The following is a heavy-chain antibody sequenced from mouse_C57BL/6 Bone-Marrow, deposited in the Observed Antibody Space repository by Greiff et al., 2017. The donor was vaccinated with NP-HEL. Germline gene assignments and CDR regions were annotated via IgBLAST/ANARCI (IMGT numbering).Heavy chain of an antibody. CDR2: IYPGHSDT. CDR3: TRFITTVVDPFDY. CDR1: GYTFTSYW. V-gene: IGHV1-5*01. D-gene: IGHD1-1*01. Sequence: VQLQQSGTVLARPGASVKMSCKTSGYTFTSYWMHWVKQRPGQGLEWIGAIYPGHSDTSYNQKFKGKAKLTAVTSASTAYMELSSLTNEDSAVYYCTRFITTVVDPFDYWGQGTTLTVSS. J-gene: IGHJ2*01.